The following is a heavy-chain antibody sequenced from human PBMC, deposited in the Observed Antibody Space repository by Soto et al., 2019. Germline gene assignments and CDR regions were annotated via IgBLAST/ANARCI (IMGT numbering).Heavy chain of an antibody. Sequence: PGGSLRLSCAASGVTFNTYAMHWVRQAPGKGLEWVAIVSYDGSNKYYADSVKGRFTISRDNSKSTLNLQMNSVRAEDTAVYYCAKDRGRYCSGARCYLFDSWGQGT. CDR3: AKDRGRYCSGARCYLFDS. V-gene: IGHV3-30*04. D-gene: IGHD2-15*01. J-gene: IGHJ4*02. CDR1: GVTFNTYA. CDR2: VSYDGSNK.